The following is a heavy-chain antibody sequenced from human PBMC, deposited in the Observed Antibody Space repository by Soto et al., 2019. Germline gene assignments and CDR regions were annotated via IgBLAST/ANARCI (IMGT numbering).Heavy chain of an antibody. D-gene: IGHD6-13*01. CDR2: ISAYNGNT. CDR3: ARFIDSSSPGDLFYYGMDV. V-gene: IGHV1-18*01. CDR1: GYTFTSYG. J-gene: IGHJ6*02. Sequence: ASVRVSCKASGYTFTSYGISWVRQAPGQGLEWMGWISAYNGNTNYAQKLQGRVTMTTDTSTSTAYMELRSPRSDDTAVYYCARFIDSSSPGDLFYYGMDVWGQGTTVTVSS.